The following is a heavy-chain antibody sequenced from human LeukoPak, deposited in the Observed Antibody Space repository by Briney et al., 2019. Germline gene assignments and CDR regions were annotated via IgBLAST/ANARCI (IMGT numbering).Heavy chain of an antibody. J-gene: IGHJ6*03. CDR3: AKVPGSGSFTTDYYYYYMDV. D-gene: IGHD3-10*01. V-gene: IGHV3-23*01. CDR1: GFTFSSYA. CDR2: ISGSGGST. Sequence: GESLRLSCAASGFTFSSYAMSWFRQAPGKGLEWVSAISGSGGSTYYADSVKGRFTISRDNSKNTLYLQMNSLRAEDTAVYYCAKVPGSGSFTTDYYYYYMDVWGKGTTVTVSS.